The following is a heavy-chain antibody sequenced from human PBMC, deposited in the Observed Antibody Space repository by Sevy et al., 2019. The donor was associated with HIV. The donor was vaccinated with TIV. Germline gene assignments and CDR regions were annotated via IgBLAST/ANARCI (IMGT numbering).Heavy chain of an antibody. J-gene: IGHJ6*03. CDR2: ISSSSSTI. V-gene: IGHV3-48*01. CDR1: GFTFSSYS. Sequence: GGSLRLSCSASGFTFSSYSMNWVRQAPGKGLEWVSYISSSSSTIYYADSVKGRFTISRDNAKNSLYLQMNSLRAEDTAVYYCARDLRTAAFYYYYYMDVWGKGTTVTVSS. D-gene: IGHD6-13*01. CDR3: ARDLRTAAFYYYYYMDV.